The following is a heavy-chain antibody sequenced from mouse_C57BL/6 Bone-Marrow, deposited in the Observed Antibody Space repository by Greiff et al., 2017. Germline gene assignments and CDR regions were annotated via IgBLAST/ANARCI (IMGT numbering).Heavy chain of an antibody. CDR1: GFTFSDYG. CDR3: ARHEGGNYGDYFDY. D-gene: IGHD2-1*01. J-gene: IGHJ2*01. CDR2: ISNLAYSI. V-gene: IGHV5-15*01. Sequence: EVKLVESGGGLVQPGGSLKLSCAASGFTFSDYGMAWVRQAPRKGPEWVAFISNLAYSIYYADTVTGRFTISRENAKNTLYLEMSSLRSEDTAMYYCARHEGGNYGDYFDYWGQGTTLTVSS.